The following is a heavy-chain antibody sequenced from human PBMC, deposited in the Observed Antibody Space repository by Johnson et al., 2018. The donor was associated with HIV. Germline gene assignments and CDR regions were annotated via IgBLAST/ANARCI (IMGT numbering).Heavy chain of an antibody. CDR1: GFTVSNNY. V-gene: IGHV3-66*01. D-gene: IGHD3-3*01. CDR2: IYSGGST. CDR3: ASRQYFSSFDI. J-gene: IGHJ3*02. Sequence: VQLVESGGGLVQPGGSLRLSCAASGFTVSNNYITWVRQAPGKGLEWVSLIYSGGSTYYADSVKGRFTISRDNSKNTLYLQMNSLRAEDTAVYYCASRQYFSSFDIWGQWTMVTVSS.